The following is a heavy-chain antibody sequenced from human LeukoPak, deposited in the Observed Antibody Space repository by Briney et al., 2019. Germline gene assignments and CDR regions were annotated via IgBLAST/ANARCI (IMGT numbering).Heavy chain of an antibody. J-gene: IGHJ4*02. D-gene: IGHD3-10*01. CDR1: GFTVSSNY. Sequence: PGGSLRLSCAASGFTVSSNYMSWVRQAPGKGLEWVSVIYSGGSTYYADSVKGRFTISRDNSKNTLYLQMNSLRAEDTAVYYCARELPHYYGSGSYFYYFDYWGQGTLVTVSS. V-gene: IGHV3-53*01. CDR2: IYSGGST. CDR3: ARELPHYYGSGSYFYYFDY.